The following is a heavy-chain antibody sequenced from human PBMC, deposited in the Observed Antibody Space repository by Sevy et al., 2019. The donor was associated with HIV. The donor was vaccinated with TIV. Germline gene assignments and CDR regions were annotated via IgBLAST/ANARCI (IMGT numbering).Heavy chain of an antibody. CDR1: GFTFSSDW. CDR3: ARDCTSTSCLWGLDV. J-gene: IGHJ6*02. V-gene: IGHV3-7*03. D-gene: IGHD2-2*01. CDR2: IKRDGSEK. Sequence: EGSLRLSCAASGFTFSSDWMSWVRQAPGKELEWVANIKRDGSEKYYVDSVKGRFTISRDNAKNSLYLQMNSLRAEDTAVYYCARDCTSTSCLWGLDVWGQGTTVTVSS.